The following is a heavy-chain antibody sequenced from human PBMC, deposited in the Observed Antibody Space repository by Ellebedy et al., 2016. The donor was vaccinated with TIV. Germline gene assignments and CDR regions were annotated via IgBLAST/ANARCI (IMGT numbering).Heavy chain of an antibody. Sequence: PGGSLRLSCVASGISLSDYGMHWVRQAPGKGRERVAVLWYDGIREYYADAVKGRFTVSRDNSKNTLFLQMTSLRTEDTAVYYCASERSGYDFDYWGQGTLVTVSA. CDR1: GISLSDYG. CDR2: LWYDGIRE. V-gene: IGHV3-33*08. CDR3: ASERSGYDFDY. J-gene: IGHJ4*02. D-gene: IGHD5-12*01.